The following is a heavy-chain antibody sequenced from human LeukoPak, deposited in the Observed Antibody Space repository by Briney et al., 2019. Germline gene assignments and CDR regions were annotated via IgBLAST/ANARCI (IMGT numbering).Heavy chain of an antibody. J-gene: IGHJ5*02. Sequence: PSETLSLTCAAYGGSFSGYYWSWIRQPPGKGLEWIGEINHSGSTNYNPSLKSRVTISVDTSKNQFSLKLSSVTAADTAVYYCARGGRNVVVPAATYNWFDPWGQGTLVTVSS. CDR1: GGSFSGYY. D-gene: IGHD2-2*01. V-gene: IGHV4-34*01. CDR3: ARGGRNVVVPAATYNWFDP. CDR2: INHSGST.